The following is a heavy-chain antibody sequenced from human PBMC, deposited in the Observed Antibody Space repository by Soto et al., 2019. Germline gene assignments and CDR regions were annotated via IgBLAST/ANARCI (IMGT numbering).Heavy chain of an antibody. D-gene: IGHD3-22*01. J-gene: IGHJ4*02. Sequence: GGSLRLSCAASGFTFSSYGMHWVRQAPGKGLEWVAVIWYDGSNKYYADSVKGRFTISRDNSKNTLYLQMNSLRAEDTAVYYCAVNYYDSSGYYPHFDYWGQGTLVTVSS. CDR2: IWYDGSNK. CDR3: AVNYYDSSGYYPHFDY. V-gene: IGHV3-33*01. CDR1: GFTFSSYG.